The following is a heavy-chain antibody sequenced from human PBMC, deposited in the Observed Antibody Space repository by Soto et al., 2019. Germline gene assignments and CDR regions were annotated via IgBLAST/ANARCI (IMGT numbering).Heavy chain of an antibody. CDR3: ARGDYGDYVGGSYYGMDV. CDR2: IYYSGST. J-gene: IGHJ6*02. V-gene: IGHV4-59*01. D-gene: IGHD4-17*01. Sequence: NPSETLSLTCTVSGGSISSYYWSWIRDPPGKGLEWIGYIYYSGSTNYNPSLKSRVTISVDTSKNQFSLKLSSVTAADTAVYYCARGDYGDYVGGSYYGMDVWGQGTTVTVSS. CDR1: GGSISSYY.